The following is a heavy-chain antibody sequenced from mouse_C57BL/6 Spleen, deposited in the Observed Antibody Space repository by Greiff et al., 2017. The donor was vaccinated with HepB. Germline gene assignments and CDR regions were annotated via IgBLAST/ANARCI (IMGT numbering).Heavy chain of an antibody. CDR2: IDPSDSYT. CDR3: ARDGKGYFDY. V-gene: IGHV1-50*01. D-gene: IGHD2-1*01. CDR1: GYTFTSYW. J-gene: IGHJ2*01. Sequence: QVQLQQSGAELVKPGASVKLSCKASGYTFTSYWMQWVKQRPGQGLEWIGEIDPSDSYTNYNQKFKGKATLTVDTSSSTAYMQLSSLTSEDSAVYYCARDGKGYFDYWGQGTTLTVSS.